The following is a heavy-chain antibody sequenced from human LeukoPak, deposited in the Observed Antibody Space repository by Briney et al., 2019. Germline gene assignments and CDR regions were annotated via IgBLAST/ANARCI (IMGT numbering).Heavy chain of an antibody. CDR3: ARENYYDSGSYSYWYFDL. CDR1: GFTFSSYS. J-gene: IGHJ2*01. Sequence: GGSLRLSCAASGFTFSSYSMNWVRQAPGKGLEWVSSISRSSSYIYYADSVKGRFTISRDNAKKSLYLQMNSLRAEDTAVYYCARENYYDSGSYSYWYFDLWGRGTLVTVSS. V-gene: IGHV3-21*01. D-gene: IGHD3-10*01. CDR2: ISRSSSYI.